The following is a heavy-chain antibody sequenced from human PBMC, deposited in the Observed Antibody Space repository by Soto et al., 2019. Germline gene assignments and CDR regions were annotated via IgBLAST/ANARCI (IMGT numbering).Heavy chain of an antibody. V-gene: IGHV1-18*01. D-gene: IGHD3-3*01. Sequence: GAPVKVSCKASGYTFTSYGISWVRQAPGQGLEWMGWISAYNGNTNYAQKLQGRVTMTTDTSTSTAYMELRSLRSDDTAVYYCARFHGDDFWSGYPSLLYYMDVWGKGTTVTVSS. CDR2: ISAYNGNT. CDR1: GYTFTSYG. CDR3: ARFHGDDFWSGYPSLLYYMDV. J-gene: IGHJ6*03.